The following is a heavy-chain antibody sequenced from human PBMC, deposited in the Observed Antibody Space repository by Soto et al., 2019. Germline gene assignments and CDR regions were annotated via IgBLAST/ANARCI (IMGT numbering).Heavy chain of an antibody. CDR3: ASLPYYYDSSGSFDY. V-gene: IGHV4-39*01. CDR1: GGSISSSSYY. CDR2: IYYSGST. D-gene: IGHD3-22*01. J-gene: IGHJ4*02. Sequence: SETLSLTCTVSGGSISSSSYYWGWIRQPPGKGLEWIGSIYYSGSTYYNPSLKSRVTISVDTSKNQFSLKLSSVTAADTAVYYCASLPYYYDSSGSFDYWGQGTLVT.